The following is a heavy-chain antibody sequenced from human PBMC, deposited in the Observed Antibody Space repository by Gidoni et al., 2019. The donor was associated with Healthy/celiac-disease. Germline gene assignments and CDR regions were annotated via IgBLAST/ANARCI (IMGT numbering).Heavy chain of an antibody. D-gene: IGHD2-2*02. Sequence: EVQLLESGGGLVQPGGSLRLSCAASGFPFSSYAMNWVRQAPGKGLEWVSAISGSGGSTYYADSVKGRFTISRDNSKNTLYLQMNSLRAEDTAVYYCAKGRYCSSTSCYTGLGGFGYWGQGTLVTVSS. CDR3: AKGRYCSSTSCYTGLGGFGY. CDR1: GFPFSSYA. J-gene: IGHJ4*02. CDR2: ISGSGGST. V-gene: IGHV3-23*01.